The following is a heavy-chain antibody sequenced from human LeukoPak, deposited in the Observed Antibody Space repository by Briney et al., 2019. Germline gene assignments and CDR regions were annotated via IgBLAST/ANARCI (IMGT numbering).Heavy chain of an antibody. Sequence: PGGSLRLSCAASGFTFSSYSMNWVRQAPGKGLEWVSYISSSSSTIYYADSVKGRFTISRDNAKNSLYLQMNSLRAEDTAVYYCARADGSGSFDYWGQGTLVTVSS. J-gene: IGHJ4*02. CDR2: ISSSSSTI. V-gene: IGHV3-48*01. D-gene: IGHD3-10*01. CDR1: GFTFSSYS. CDR3: ARADGSGSFDY.